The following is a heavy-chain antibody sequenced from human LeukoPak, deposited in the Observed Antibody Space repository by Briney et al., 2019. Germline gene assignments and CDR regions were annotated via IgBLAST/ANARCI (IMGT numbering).Heavy chain of an antibody. D-gene: IGHD3-3*01. CDR1: GGSISSYY. CDR2: IYTSGST. Sequence: SETLSLTCTVSGGSISSYYWSWIRQPAGKGLEWIGRIYTSGSTNYNPSLKGRVTMSVDTSKNQFSLKLSSVTAADTAVYYCARVRKNHYDFWSGYLPDAFDIWGQGTMVTVSS. V-gene: IGHV4-4*07. CDR3: ARVRKNHYDFWSGYLPDAFDI. J-gene: IGHJ3*02.